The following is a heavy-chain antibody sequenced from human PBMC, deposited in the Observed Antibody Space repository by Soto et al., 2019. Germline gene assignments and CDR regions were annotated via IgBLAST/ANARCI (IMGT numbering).Heavy chain of an antibody. Sequence: ASVKVSCKASGYTFTSYDINWVRQATGQGLEWMGWMNPNSGNTGYAQKFQGRVTMTRNTSISTAYMELSSLRSEDTAVYYCATNYYGSGSYQTVFDYWGQGTLVTVSS. D-gene: IGHD3-10*01. CDR2: MNPNSGNT. CDR3: ATNYYGSGSYQTVFDY. V-gene: IGHV1-8*01. J-gene: IGHJ4*02. CDR1: GYTFTSYD.